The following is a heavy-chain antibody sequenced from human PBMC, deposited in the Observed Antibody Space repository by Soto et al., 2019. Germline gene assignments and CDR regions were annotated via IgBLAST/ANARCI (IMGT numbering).Heavy chain of an antibody. CDR1: GGSISSGDYY. CDR3: ARDGLSSTSLGVDYYYGMDV. V-gene: IGHV4-30-4*01. Sequence: QVQLQASGPGLVKPSQTLSLTCTVSGGSISSGDYYWSWIRQPPGKGLEWMGYIYYSGRTYYNPSLKSRVTISVDTSKNQFSLKLSAVTAADTAVYYCARDGLSSTSLGVDYYYGMDVWGQGTTVTVSS. D-gene: IGHD2-2*01. J-gene: IGHJ6*02. CDR2: IYYSGRT.